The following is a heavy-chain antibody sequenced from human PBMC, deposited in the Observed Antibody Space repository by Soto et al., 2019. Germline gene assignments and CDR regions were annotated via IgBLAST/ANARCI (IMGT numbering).Heavy chain of an antibody. Sequence: QVQLVQSGAEVKKPGASVKVSCTASGYTFTSYYMHWVRQAPGQGLEWMGIINPSGGSTSYAQKFQGRVTMTRDTSTSTVYMELSSLRSEDTAVYYCAATGYEAYYFDYWGQGTLVTVSS. J-gene: IGHJ4*02. CDR3: AATGYEAYYFDY. CDR1: GYTFTSYY. V-gene: IGHV1-46*01. CDR2: INPSGGST. D-gene: IGHD1-1*01.